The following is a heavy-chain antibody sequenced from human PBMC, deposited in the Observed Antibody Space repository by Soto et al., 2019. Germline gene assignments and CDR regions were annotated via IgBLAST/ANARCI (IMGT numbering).Heavy chain of an antibody. V-gene: IGHV4-34*01. Sequence: SETLSLTCAVYGGSFSGYYWSWIRQPPGKGPEWIGEINHSGSTNYNPSLKSRVTISVDTSKNQFSLKLSSVTAADTAVYYCARVVLSSGYTGYWGQGTLVTVSS. D-gene: IGHD1-26*01. CDR1: GGSFSGYY. CDR2: INHSGST. CDR3: ARVVLSSGYTGY. J-gene: IGHJ4*02.